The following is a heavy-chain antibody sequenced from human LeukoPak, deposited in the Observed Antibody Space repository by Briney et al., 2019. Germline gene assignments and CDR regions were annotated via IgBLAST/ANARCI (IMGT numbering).Heavy chain of an antibody. V-gene: IGHV3-23*01. CDR1: GFTFLTDA. Sequence: GGSLRLSCAASGFTFLTDAMSWVRQAPGKGLQWVSVIRDSGASTYYADSVKGRFTISRDNSKNMLYLQMNSLRAEDTAVYYCAKAGRSGWYPGWPFDIWGQGTMVTVSS. CDR3: AKAGRSGWYPGWPFDI. D-gene: IGHD6-19*01. CDR2: IRDSGAST. J-gene: IGHJ3*02.